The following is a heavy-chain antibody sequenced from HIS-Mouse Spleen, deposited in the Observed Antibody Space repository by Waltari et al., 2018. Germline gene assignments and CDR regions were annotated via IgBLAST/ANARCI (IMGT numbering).Heavy chain of an antibody. Sequence: QVQLQESGPGLVKPSETLSLTCTVSGGSISSYYWSWIRQPPGKGLEWIGYIYYRGSPHYHPSLKSGVTISLDTSKNQFSLKLSSGTAADTAVYYCARGADYDFWSGYYYYYYYGMDVWGQGTTVTVSS. J-gene: IGHJ6*02. D-gene: IGHD3-3*01. CDR2: IYYRGSP. CDR1: GGSISSYY. V-gene: IGHV4-59*01. CDR3: ARGADYDFWSGYYYYYYYGMDV.